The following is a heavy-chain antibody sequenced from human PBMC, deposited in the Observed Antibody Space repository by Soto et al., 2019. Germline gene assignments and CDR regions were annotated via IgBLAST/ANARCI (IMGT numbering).Heavy chain of an antibody. CDR2: IYYSGST. D-gene: IGHD3-3*01. J-gene: IGHJ4*02. CDR1: GGSINSSSYY. CDR3: ARQRYDFLSNWDYFDY. V-gene: IGHV4-39*01. Sequence: SETLSLTCTVSGGSINSSSYYWGWIRQPPGKGLEWIGSIYYSGSTYYNPSLKSRVTISVDTSKNQFSLKLSSVTAADTAVYYCARQRYDFLSNWDYFDYWGQGILVTVSS.